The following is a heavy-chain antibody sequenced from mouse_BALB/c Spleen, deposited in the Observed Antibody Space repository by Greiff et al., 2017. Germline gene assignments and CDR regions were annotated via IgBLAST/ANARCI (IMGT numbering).Heavy chain of an antibody. Sequence: VQLQQSGAELARPGASVKLSCKASGYTFTSYWMQWVKQRPGQGLEWIGAIYPGDGDTRYTQKFKGKATLTADKSSSTAYMQLSSLASEDSAVYYCASVYGSMGNEYYAMDDWGQGTSVTVSS. D-gene: IGHD2-2*01. CDR3: ASVYGSMGNEYYAMDD. V-gene: IGHV1-87*01. CDR2: IYPGDGDT. J-gene: IGHJ4*01. CDR1: GYTFTSYW.